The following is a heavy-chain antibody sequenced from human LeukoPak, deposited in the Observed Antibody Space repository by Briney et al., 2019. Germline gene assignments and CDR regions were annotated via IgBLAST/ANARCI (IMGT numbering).Heavy chain of an antibody. CDR2: MYPGDSDT. V-gene: IGHV5-51*01. CDR3: ARYGDSFFDY. Sequence: GESLQISCKGSAYSSTSYWISRVRQMPGKGLQWMGIMYPGDSDTRYSPSFQGQVTISADKSISTAYLQWSSLKASDTAMYYCARYGDSFFDYWGQGTLVTVSS. CDR1: AYSSTSYW. D-gene: IGHD4-17*01. J-gene: IGHJ4*02.